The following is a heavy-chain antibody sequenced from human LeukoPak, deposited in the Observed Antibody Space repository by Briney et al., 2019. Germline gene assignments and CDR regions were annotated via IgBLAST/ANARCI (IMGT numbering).Heavy chain of an antibody. CDR1: GFTFSSYA. CDR3: AKRESSSSWYNYFDY. D-gene: IGHD6-13*01. J-gene: IGHJ4*02. CDR2: ISPSADST. V-gene: IGHV3-23*01. Sequence: PGGSLRLSCAASGFTFSSYAMSWVRQAPGKGLEWVSAISPSADSTSYADSVKGRFAISRDNSKNTLYLQMDSLRAEDTAVYYCAKRESSSSWYNYFDYWGQGTLVTVSS.